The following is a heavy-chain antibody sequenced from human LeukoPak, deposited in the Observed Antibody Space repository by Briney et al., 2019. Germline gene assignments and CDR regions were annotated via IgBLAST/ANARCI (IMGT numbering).Heavy chain of an antibody. V-gene: IGHV4-31*03. CDR3: ARWPVLRYFDWLSTDAFDI. D-gene: IGHD3-9*01. J-gene: IGHJ3*02. CDR1: GGSISSGGYY. Sequence: PSQTLSLTCTVSGGSISSGGYYWSWIRQHPGKGLEWIGYIYYSGSTYYNPSLKSRVTISVDTSKNQFSLKLSSVTAADTAVYYCARWPVLRYFDWLSTDAFDIWGQGTMVTVSS. CDR2: IYYSGST.